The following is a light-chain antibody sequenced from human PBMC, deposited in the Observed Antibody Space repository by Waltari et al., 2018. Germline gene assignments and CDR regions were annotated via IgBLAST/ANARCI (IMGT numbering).Light chain of an antibody. V-gene: IGKV1-39*01. CDR2: AAS. J-gene: IGKJ1*01. CDR3: QQTYNSPPWT. CDR1: QSISTY. Sequence: DLQMTQSPSSLSASVGARVTINCRASQSISTYLNWYQQKPGKAPKLLIFAASSLQSGVPSRFSGSGSGTDFTLTIRSLQPEDFATYYCQQTYNSPPWTFGQGTKVEIK.